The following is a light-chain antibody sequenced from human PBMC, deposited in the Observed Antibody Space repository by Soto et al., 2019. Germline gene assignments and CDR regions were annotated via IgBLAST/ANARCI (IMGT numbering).Light chain of an antibody. CDR2: DVS. V-gene: IGLV2-14*01. CDR1: SSDVGAYNY. CDR3: NSYTGTSTYV. J-gene: IGLJ1*01. Sequence: QSVLTQPASVSGSPGQSITISCTGTSSDVGAYNYVSWYQQHPGKAPKLMIYDVSNRPSGVSNRFSGPKSGNTASLTISGLQAEDEADYYCNSYTGTSTYVFGTGTKVTVL.